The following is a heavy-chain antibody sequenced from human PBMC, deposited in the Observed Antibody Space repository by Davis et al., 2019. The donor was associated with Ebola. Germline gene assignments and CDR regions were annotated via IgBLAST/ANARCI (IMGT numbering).Heavy chain of an antibody. CDR2: ISTYNGNT. CDR1: GYSFTDDG. Sequence: ASVKVSCKASGYSFTDDGISWVRQAPGQGLEWMGWISTYNGNTNYAQKVQGRITMTTDTSTSTAYMELRSLRSDDTARYYCARDLLVPTAPNFDYWGQGTLVTVSS. J-gene: IGHJ4*02. CDR3: ARDLLVPTAPNFDY. V-gene: IGHV1-18*01. D-gene: IGHD2-2*01.